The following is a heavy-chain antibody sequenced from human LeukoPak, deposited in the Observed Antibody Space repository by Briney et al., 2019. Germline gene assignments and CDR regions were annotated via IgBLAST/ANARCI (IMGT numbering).Heavy chain of an antibody. Sequence: PSETLSLTCTVSGGSISSSSYYWGWIRQPPGKGLEWIGSIYYSGSTYYNPSLKSRVTISVDTSKNQFSLKLSSVTAADTAVYYCARLHLGWFDPWGQGTLVTVSS. V-gene: IGHV4-39*01. D-gene: IGHD3-16*01. CDR2: IYYSGST. CDR3: ARLHLGWFDP. J-gene: IGHJ5*02. CDR1: GGSISSSSYY.